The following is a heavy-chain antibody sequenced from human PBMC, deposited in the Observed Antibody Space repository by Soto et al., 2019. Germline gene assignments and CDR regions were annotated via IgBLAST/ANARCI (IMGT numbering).Heavy chain of an antibody. CDR1: GYSFTSYW. Sequence: GESLKISCKGSGYSFTSYWISWVRQMPGKGLEWMGRIDPSDSYTNYSPSFQGHVTISADKSISTAYLQWSSLKASDTAMYYCARYRARNPEPYYYYGMDVWGQGTTVTVAS. V-gene: IGHV5-10-1*01. D-gene: IGHD1-1*01. J-gene: IGHJ6*02. CDR2: IDPSDSYT. CDR3: ARYRARNPEPYYYYGMDV.